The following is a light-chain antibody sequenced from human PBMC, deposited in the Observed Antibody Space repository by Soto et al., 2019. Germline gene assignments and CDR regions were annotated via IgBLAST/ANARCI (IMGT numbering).Light chain of an antibody. J-gene: IGKJ5*01. CDR3: QQYNSYPIT. Sequence: DIQMTQSPSTLSASVGDRVTITCRASQSISSWLAWYQQKPGKAPKLLIYKAFSLESGVPSRFSGSGSGTEFALTISSLQPDDFATYYCQQYNSYPITCGRGTRLEIK. CDR1: QSISSW. CDR2: KAF. V-gene: IGKV1-5*03.